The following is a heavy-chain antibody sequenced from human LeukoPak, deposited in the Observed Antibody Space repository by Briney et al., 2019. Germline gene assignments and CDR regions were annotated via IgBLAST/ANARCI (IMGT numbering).Heavy chain of an antibody. CDR3: SRENGAFSPFGY. V-gene: IGHV4-4*02. CDR2: VSLSGLT. CDR1: GGSITSTNW. D-gene: IGHD2-8*01. Sequence: SETLSLTCGVSGGSITSTNWWSWVRQPPGQGLEWIGEVSLSGLTNYNPSLSSRIIMALDTSKNHLSLHLTSVTAADTAVYYCSRENGAFSPFGYWGQGYLVTVLS. J-gene: IGHJ4*02.